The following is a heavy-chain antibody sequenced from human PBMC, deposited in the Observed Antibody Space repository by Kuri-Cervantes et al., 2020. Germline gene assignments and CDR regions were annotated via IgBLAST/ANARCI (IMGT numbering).Heavy chain of an antibody. CDR3: VRYYGSGSYYNDGLNWFDP. CDR2: IYYSGST. J-gene: IGHJ5*02. Sequence: SETLSLTCTVSGGSISSGGYYWSWIRQHPGKGLEWIGYIYYSGSTYYNPSLKSRVTISVDTSKNQFSLKLSSVTAADTAVYYCVRYYGSGSYYNDGLNWFDPWGQGTLVTVSS. CDR1: GGSISSGGYY. V-gene: IGHV4-61*08. D-gene: IGHD3-10*01.